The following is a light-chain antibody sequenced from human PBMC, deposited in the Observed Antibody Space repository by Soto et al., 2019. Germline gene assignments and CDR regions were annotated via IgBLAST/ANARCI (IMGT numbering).Light chain of an antibody. CDR1: SSNIGRNT. J-gene: IGLJ2*01. CDR2: NNN. V-gene: IGLV1-44*01. Sequence: QSVLTQPPSASGTPGQRVPISCSGSSSNIGRNTVNWYQQVPGTAPKLLIYNNNQRPSGVPDRFSGSKSGTSASLAISGLQSDDEADYYCAAWDDSQSGVVFGGGTKVTVL. CDR3: AAWDDSQSGVV.